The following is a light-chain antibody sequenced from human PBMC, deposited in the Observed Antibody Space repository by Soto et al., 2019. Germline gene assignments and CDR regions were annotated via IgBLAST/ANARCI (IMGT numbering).Light chain of an antibody. CDR1: QSVSSY. V-gene: IGKV3-11*01. CDR2: DAS. J-gene: IGKJ2*01. Sequence: EIVLTQSPATLSLSPGERATLSCRASQSVSSYLAWYQQKPGQAPRLLIYDASNRATGIPARFSGSGSGTDFTLTISSLEPEDFAVYYCQQRSNWPPYTFGPGTTLEIK. CDR3: QQRSNWPPYT.